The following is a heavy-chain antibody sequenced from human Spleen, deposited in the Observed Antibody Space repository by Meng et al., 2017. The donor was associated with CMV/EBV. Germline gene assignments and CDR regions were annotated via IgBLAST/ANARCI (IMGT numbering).Heavy chain of an antibody. Sequence: QVQLPEPGPGLVKPSETLSLTCTVSGGSISSYYWSWIRQPPGKGLEWIGYIYYSGSTNYNPSLKSRVTISVDTSKNQFSLKLSSVTAADTAVYYCARARGYSYGWNYWGQGTLVTVSS. CDR1: GGSISSYY. D-gene: IGHD5-18*01. CDR2: IYYSGST. J-gene: IGHJ4*02. V-gene: IGHV4-59*01. CDR3: ARARGYSYGWNY.